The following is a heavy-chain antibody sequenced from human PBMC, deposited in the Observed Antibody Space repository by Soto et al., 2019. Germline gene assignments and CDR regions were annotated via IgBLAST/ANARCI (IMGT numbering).Heavy chain of an antibody. J-gene: IGHJ4*02. CDR3: GTVFEH. CDR1: GFTFSSYW. CDR2: MNSDGRGT. V-gene: IGHV3-74*01. Sequence: GGSLRLSCAASGFTFSSYWMHWVRQVPGKGLVWVARMNSDGRGTSYADSVKGRFTISRDNAKNTLYLQMNSLRVEDTAMYYCGTVFEHWGQGIPVTVSS.